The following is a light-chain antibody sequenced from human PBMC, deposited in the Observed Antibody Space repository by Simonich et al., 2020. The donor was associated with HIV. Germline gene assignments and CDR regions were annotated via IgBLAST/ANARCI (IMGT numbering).Light chain of an antibody. V-gene: IGKV4-1*01. CDR3: QQYYSTPLT. CDR2: WAS. CDR1: QSVLSSSNNKNY. J-gene: IGKJ4*01. Sequence: DIVMTQSPDSLAVSLGERATINCKSSQSVLSSSNNKNYLAWFQQKPGQPPKLLIYWASTRDSGVPDRFSGSGSGTDFTLTISGLQAEDVAVYYCQQYYSTPLTFGGGTKVEIK.